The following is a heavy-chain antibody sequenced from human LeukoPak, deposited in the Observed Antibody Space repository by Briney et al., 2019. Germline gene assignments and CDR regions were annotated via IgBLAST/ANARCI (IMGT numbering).Heavy chain of an antibody. CDR2: IIPIFGTA. D-gene: IGHD5-24*01. CDR3: ARNPQRWLQLPGYFDY. J-gene: IGHJ4*02. Sequence: SVKVSCKASGGTFSSYSISWVRQAPGQGLEWMGGIIPIFGTANYAQKFQGRVTITADESTSTAYMELSSLTSEDTAVYYCARNPQRWLQLPGYFDYWGQGTMVTVSS. CDR1: GGTFSSYS. V-gene: IGHV1-69*13.